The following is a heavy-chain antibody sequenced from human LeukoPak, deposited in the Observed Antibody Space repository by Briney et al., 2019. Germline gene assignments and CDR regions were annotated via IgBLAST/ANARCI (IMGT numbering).Heavy chain of an antibody. Sequence: ASVKVSCKASGYTFTNYIIHWVRQAPGQRLEWMGWINPGNGNTKYSQNFQGRVTITTDTSASTAYMELSSLRFEDTAVYYCARDIDRVLNWFDPWGQGTQVTVSS. J-gene: IGHJ5*02. CDR3: ARDIDRVLNWFDP. CDR1: GYTFTNYI. CDR2: INPGNGNT. V-gene: IGHV1-3*01. D-gene: IGHD1-1*01.